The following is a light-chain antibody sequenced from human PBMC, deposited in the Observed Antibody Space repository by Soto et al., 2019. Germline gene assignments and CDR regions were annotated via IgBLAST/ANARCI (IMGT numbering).Light chain of an antibody. CDR3: QQYGASPVT. V-gene: IGKV3-20*01. CDR1: QSVTSSN. J-gene: IGKJ2*01. CDR2: DAS. Sequence: VLTQSPGTLSLSPGEGATLSCRASQSVTSSNLAWYQQKPSQAPRLLIYDASIRASGIPDRFSGSGSGTDFILTISRLEPEDFAVYYCQQYGASPVTFGQGTKLEIK.